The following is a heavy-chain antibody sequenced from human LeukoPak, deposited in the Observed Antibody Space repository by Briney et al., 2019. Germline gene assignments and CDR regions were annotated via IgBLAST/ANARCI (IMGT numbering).Heavy chain of an antibody. CDR2: INHSGSI. CDR3: ARGGNSSSWYTTFDY. CDR1: GGSFSGYY. J-gene: IGHJ4*02. V-gene: IGHV4-34*01. Sequence: PSETLSLTCAVYGGSFSGYYWSWIRQPPGKGLEWIGEINHSGSINYNPSLKSRVTISVDTSKNQFSLKLSSVTAADTAVYYCARGGNSSSWYTTFDYWGQGTLVTVSS. D-gene: IGHD6-13*01.